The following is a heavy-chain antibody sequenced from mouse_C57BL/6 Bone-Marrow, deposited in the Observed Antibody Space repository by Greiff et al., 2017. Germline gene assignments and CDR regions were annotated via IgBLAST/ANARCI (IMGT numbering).Heavy chain of an antibody. J-gene: IGHJ2*01. CDR3: ARDWGGQLGLRRDY. Sequence: VQLQQPGAELVKPGASVKLSCKASGYTFTSYWMQWVKQRPGQGLEWIGEIDPSDSYTNYTPKFKGKATLTVDTSSSTAYMQLSSLTSEASAVYYGARDWGGQLGLRRDYWGQGTTLTVSS. D-gene: IGHD3-2*01. CDR2: IDPSDSYT. CDR1: GYTFTSYW. V-gene: IGHV1-50*01.